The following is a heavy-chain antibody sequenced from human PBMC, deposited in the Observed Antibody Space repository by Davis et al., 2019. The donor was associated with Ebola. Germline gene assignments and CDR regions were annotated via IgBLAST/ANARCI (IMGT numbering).Heavy chain of an antibody. CDR3: ARGRGHYESSGGDF. CDR2: INPSGGST. Sequence: ASVKVSCKASGYTFNSYYIHWVRQAPGQGLEWMGIINPSGGSTTYAQKFQGRVTMTRDTSTRTVYMELSSLRFEDTAVYYCARGRGHYESSGGDFWGQGTLVTVSS. V-gene: IGHV1-46*02. CDR1: GYTFNSYY. J-gene: IGHJ4*02. D-gene: IGHD3-22*01.